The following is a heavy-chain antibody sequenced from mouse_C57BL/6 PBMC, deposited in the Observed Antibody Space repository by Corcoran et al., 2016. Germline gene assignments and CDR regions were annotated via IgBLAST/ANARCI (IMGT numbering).Heavy chain of an antibody. CDR3: ARYITTTVGDAMDY. CDR1: GYTFTTYG. D-gene: IGHD1-1*01. V-gene: IGHV9-3*01. CDR2: INTYSGVP. J-gene: IGHJ4*01. Sequence: QIQLVQSGPELKKPGETVKISCKASGYTFTTYGMSWVKQAPGKGLKWMGWINTYSGVPTYADDFKGRFAFSLETSASTAYLQINNLKNEDTATYFCARYITTTVGDAMDYWGQGTSVTVSS.